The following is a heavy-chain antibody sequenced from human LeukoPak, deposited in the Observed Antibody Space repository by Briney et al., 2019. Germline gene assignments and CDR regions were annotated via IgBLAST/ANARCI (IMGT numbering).Heavy chain of an antibody. CDR3: AKEIFSGLLYIDY. J-gene: IGHJ4*02. CDR1: GFTFSSSS. CDR2: ITDAVGST. D-gene: IGHD5-12*01. V-gene: IGHV3-23*01. Sequence: GGSLRLSCAASGFTFSSSSISWVRQAPGKGLEWVSAITDAVGSTHYANSVKGRFTISSDNSKNTVYLQMNSLRPEDMAVYYCAKEIFSGLLYIDYWGQGTLVTVSS.